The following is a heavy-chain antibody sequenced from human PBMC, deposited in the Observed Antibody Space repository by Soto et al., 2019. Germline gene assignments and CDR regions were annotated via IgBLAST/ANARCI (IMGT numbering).Heavy chain of an antibody. CDR1: GFTFSSYA. CDR2: MSYDGSNK. Sequence: QVPLVESGGGVVQPGRSLRLSCAASGFTFSSYAMHWVRQAPGKGLEWVAVMSYDGSNKYYADSVKGRFTISRDNSKNTLYLQMNSLRAEDTAVYYCARDKSPYSSGWHNRHFDSWGQGTLVTVSS. J-gene: IGHJ4*02. CDR3: ARDKSPYSSGWHNRHFDS. D-gene: IGHD6-19*01. V-gene: IGHV3-30-3*01.